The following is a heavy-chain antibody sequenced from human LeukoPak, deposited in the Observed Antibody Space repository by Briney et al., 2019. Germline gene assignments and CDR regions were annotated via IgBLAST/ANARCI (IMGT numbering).Heavy chain of an antibody. D-gene: IGHD2-8*01. CDR2: ISNNGGST. V-gene: IGHV3-64*01. Sequence: GGSLRLSCAASGFTFSTYAMHWARQAPGKGLEYVSAISNNGGSTYYANSVKGRFTISRDNSKNTLYLQMGSLRAEDMAVYYCARGPGANWYYYYMDVWGKGTTVTVSS. J-gene: IGHJ6*03. CDR1: GFTFSTYA. CDR3: ARGPGANWYYYYMDV.